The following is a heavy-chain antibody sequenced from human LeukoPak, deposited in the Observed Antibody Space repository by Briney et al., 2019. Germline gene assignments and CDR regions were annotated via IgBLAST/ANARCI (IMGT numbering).Heavy chain of an antibody. V-gene: IGHV4-34*01. Sequence: SETLSLTCAVYGGSFSGYYWSWIRQPPGKGLEWIGGINHSGSTNYNPSLKSRVTISVDTSKNQFSLKLSSVTAADTAVYYCALCPDYWGQGTLVTVSS. D-gene: IGHD5/OR15-5a*01. J-gene: IGHJ4*02. CDR2: INHSGST. CDR1: GGSFSGYY. CDR3: ALCPDY.